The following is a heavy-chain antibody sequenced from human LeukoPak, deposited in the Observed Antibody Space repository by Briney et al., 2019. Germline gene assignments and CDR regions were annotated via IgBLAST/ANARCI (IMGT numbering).Heavy chain of an antibody. V-gene: IGHV1-2*02. CDR3: ATLMAHLDY. CDR2: INPDSGGT. J-gene: IGHJ4*02. CDR1: GYTFTGYY. Sequence: ASVKVSCKASGYTFTGYYMHWVRQAPGQGLEWMGWINPDSGGTTYTQKFQGRATMTRDTTISTAYMELSRLRSDDTAVFYCATLMAHLDYWGQGTLVTVSS. D-gene: IGHD2-8*01.